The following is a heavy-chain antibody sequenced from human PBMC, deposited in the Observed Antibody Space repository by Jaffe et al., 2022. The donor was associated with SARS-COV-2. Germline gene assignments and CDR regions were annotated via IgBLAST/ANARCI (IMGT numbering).Heavy chain of an antibody. J-gene: IGHJ2*01. CDR2: ISGSGGST. D-gene: IGHD3-9*01. Sequence: EVQLLESGGGLVQPGGSLRLSCAASGFTFSSYAMSWVRQAPGKGLEWVSAISGSGGSTYYADSVKGRFTISRDNSKNTLYLQMNSLRAEDTAVYYCAKGKGAPIDLYWYFDLWGRGTLVTVSS. CDR1: GFTFSSYA. V-gene: IGHV3-23*01. CDR3: AKGKGAPIDLYWYFDL.